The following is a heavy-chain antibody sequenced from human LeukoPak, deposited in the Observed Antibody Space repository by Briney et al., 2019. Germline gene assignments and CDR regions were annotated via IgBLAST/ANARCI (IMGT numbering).Heavy chain of an antibody. Sequence: SETLSLTCTVSGVSVTSGGYYWSWIRQPPGKGLEWIGYIYYSGSTNYNPSLKSRVTISINTSKNQFSLKLSSVTAADTAVYYCARSIFKMFLNYWGQGTLVTVSS. V-gene: IGHV4-61*08. D-gene: IGHD3-9*01. CDR2: IYYSGST. CDR1: GVSVTSGGYY. J-gene: IGHJ4*02. CDR3: ARSIFKMFLNY.